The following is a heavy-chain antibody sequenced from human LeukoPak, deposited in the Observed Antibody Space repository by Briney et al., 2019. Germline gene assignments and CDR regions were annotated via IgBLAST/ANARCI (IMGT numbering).Heavy chain of an antibody. CDR2: IYHSGST. D-gene: IGHD5-18*01. CDR3: ARGGAMVDWYYYYYMDV. Sequence: SETLSLTCTVSGYSISSGYYWGWIRQPPGKGLEWIGTIYHSGSTYYNPSLKSRVTISVDTSKNQFSLKLSSVIAADTAVYYCARGGAMVDWYYYYYMDVWGKGTTVTISS. V-gene: IGHV4-38-2*02. J-gene: IGHJ6*03. CDR1: GYSISSGYY.